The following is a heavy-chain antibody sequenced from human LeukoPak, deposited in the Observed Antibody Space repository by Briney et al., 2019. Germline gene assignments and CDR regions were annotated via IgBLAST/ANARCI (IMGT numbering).Heavy chain of an antibody. CDR3: AKVGLWFGELRSFDI. CDR1: GYTFSTYA. J-gene: IGHJ3*02. CDR2: ISGGGGST. Sequence: GGTLRLSCAASGYTFSTYAMSWVRQAPGKGLEWVSTISGGGGSTYYADSVKGRFSISRDNSKNTLYLQMNSLRAEDAAVYYCAKVGLWFGELRSFDIWGQGTMVTVSA. D-gene: IGHD3-10*01. V-gene: IGHV3-23*01.